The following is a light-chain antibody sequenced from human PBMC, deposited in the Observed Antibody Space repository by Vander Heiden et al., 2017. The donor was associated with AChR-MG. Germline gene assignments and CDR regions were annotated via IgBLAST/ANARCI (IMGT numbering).Light chain of an antibody. CDR2: RNN. J-gene: IGLJ3*02. CDR1: SSNIGSNY. Sequence: QSVLTQPPSASRTPGQRVTIPCSGSSSNIGSNYVYWYQQLPGTAPKLLIYRNNQRPSGVPYRFSGSKSGTSASLAISGLRSEDEADYYCAAWDDSLSGWVFGGGTKLTVL. V-gene: IGLV1-47*01. CDR3: AAWDDSLSGWV.